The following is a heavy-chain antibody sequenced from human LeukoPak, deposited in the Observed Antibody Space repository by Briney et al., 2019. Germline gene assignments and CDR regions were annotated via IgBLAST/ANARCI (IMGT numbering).Heavy chain of an antibody. CDR2: IYHSGST. Sequence: SETLSLTCTVSGYSISSGYYWGWIRQPPGKGLEWIGNIYHSGSTYYNPSLKSRATISVDTSKNQFSLKLSSVTAADTAVYYCARVEVASHFDYWGQGTLVTVSS. J-gene: IGHJ4*02. CDR1: GYSISSGYY. CDR3: ARVEVASHFDY. D-gene: IGHD5-24*01. V-gene: IGHV4-38-2*02.